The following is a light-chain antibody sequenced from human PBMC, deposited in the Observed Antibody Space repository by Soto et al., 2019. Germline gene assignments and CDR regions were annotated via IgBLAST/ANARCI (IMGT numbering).Light chain of an antibody. CDR2: EVS. Sequence: QSVLTQPPSASGPPGQSVTISCTGTSSDVGGYNYVSWYQQHPGKAPKLMIYEVSKRPSGVPDRFSGSKSGNTASLTVSGLQAEDEADYYCSSYAGSNTHVVFGGGTKVTVL. CDR3: SSYAGSNTHVV. CDR1: SSDVGGYNY. J-gene: IGLJ2*01. V-gene: IGLV2-8*01.